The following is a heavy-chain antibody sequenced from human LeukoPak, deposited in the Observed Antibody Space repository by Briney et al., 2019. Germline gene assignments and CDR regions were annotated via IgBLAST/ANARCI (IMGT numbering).Heavy chain of an antibody. V-gene: IGHV3-30*04. J-gene: IGHJ5*02. CDR3: ARDRIAATATDWFDP. Sequence: GGSLRLSCAASRFTFSSYAMHWVRQAPGKGLEWVAVISYDGSNKYYADSVKGRFTISRDNSKNMLYLQVNSLRDEDTAVFYCARDRIAATATDWFDPWGQGTVVTASS. CDR1: RFTFSSYA. D-gene: IGHD6-13*01. CDR2: ISYDGSNK.